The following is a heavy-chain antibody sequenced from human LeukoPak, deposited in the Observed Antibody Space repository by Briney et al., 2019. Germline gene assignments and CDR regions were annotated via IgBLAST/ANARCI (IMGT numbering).Heavy chain of an antibody. CDR3: ARDRFTYYYDSSGYYYYYGMDV. CDR1: GFTFSSYA. D-gene: IGHD3-22*01. V-gene: IGHV3-30-3*01. CDR2: ISYDGSNK. J-gene: IGHJ6*02. Sequence: GGSLRLSCAASGFTFSSYAMHWVRQAPGKGLEWVAVISYDGSNKYYADSVKGRFTISRDNSKNTLYLQMNGLRAEDTAVYYCARDRFTYYYDSSGYYYYYGMDVWGQGTTVTVSS.